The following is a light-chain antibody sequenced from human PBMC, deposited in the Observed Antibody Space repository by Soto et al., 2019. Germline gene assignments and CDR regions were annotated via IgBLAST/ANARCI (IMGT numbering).Light chain of an antibody. CDR2: DVS. CDR3: SSYTSSSTRV. CDR1: SSDVGSHNL. Sequence: QSALTQPASVSGSPGQSITISCTGTSSDVGSHNLVSWYQQHPGKAPKLMIYDVSNRPSGVSNRFSGSKSGNTASLTISGLQAEDEADYYCSSYTSSSTRVFGGGTKLTVL. J-gene: IGLJ2*01. V-gene: IGLV2-14*02.